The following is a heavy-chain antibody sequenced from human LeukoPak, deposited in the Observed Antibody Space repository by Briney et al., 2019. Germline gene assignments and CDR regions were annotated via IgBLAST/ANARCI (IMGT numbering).Heavy chain of an antibody. Sequence: SETLSLTCTVSGGSISSYYWSWIRQPPGKGLEWIGYIYYSGSTNYNPSLKSRVTISVDTSKNQFSLKLSSVTAADTAVYYCARSRGTYYDFWSGPDYWGQGTLVTVSS. V-gene: IGHV4-59*01. CDR1: GGSISSYY. J-gene: IGHJ4*02. CDR2: IYYSGST. D-gene: IGHD3-3*01. CDR3: ARSRGTYYDFWSGPDY.